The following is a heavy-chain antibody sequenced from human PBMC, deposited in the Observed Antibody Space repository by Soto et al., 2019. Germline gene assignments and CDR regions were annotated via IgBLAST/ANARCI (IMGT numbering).Heavy chain of an antibody. J-gene: IGHJ4*02. CDR2: ISAYNGNT. CDR3: ARDSSADMITFGGGPGL. D-gene: IGHD3-16*01. Sequence: ASVKVSCQASGYTFTSYGISWVRQAPGQGLEWMGWISAYNGNTNYAQKLQGRVTMTTDTSTSTAYMELRSLRSDDTAVYYCARDSSADMITFGGGPGLWGQGSLVTV. V-gene: IGHV1-18*01. CDR1: GYTFTSYG.